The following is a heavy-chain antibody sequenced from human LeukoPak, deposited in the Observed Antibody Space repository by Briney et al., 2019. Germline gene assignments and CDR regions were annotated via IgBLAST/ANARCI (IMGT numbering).Heavy chain of an antibody. J-gene: IGHJ4*02. CDR2: IKSKTDGGTT. CDR1: GFTFSNAW. V-gene: IGHV3-15*01. D-gene: IGHD3-10*01. CDR3: TTRIAILWFGTNDY. Sequence: PGGSLRLSCAASGFTFSNAWMSWVRQAPGKGLEWVGRIKSKTDGGTTDYAAPVKGRFTISRDDSKNTLYLQMNSLKTEDTAVYYCTTRIAILWFGTNDYWGQGTLVTVSS.